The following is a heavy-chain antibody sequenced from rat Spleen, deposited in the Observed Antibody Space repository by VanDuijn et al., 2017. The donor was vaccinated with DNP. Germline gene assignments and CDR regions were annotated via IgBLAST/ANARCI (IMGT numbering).Heavy chain of an antibody. Sequence: EVQLVESGGGLVQPGRSMKLSCAASGFIFSDYDMSWVRQAPTKGLEWVASISPSGGDTNYRDSVKGRFTISRDNAESTLYLQMKSLRSEDSATYYCARRRLPYWYFDFWGPGTMVTVSS. D-gene: IGHD1-4*01. J-gene: IGHJ1*01. CDR1: GFIFSDYD. CDR3: ARRRLPYWYFDF. V-gene: IGHV5-25*01. CDR2: ISPSGGDT.